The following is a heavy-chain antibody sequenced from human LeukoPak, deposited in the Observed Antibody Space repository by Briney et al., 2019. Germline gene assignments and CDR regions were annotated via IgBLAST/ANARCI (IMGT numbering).Heavy chain of an antibody. CDR1: GGSISSGDYY. J-gene: IGHJ4*02. CDR3: ARARLTYYYGSGSYFDY. CDR2: IYYSGST. D-gene: IGHD3-10*01. V-gene: IGHV4-30-4*01. Sequence: SETLSLTCTVSGGSISSGDYYWSWIRQPPGKGLEWIGYIYYSGSTYYNPSLKSRVTISVDTSKNQFSLKLSSVTAADTAVYYCARARLTYYYGSGSYFDYWGQGTLVTVSS.